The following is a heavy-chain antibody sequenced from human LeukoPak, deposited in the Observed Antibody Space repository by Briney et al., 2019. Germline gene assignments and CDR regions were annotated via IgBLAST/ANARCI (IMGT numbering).Heavy chain of an antibody. V-gene: IGHV4-59*01. J-gene: IGHJ3*02. Sequence: SETLSLTCTVSGDSISTYYYWYWIRRPPGKGLEWIGYIYYSGSTNYNPSLKSRVTISVDTSKNHFSLKLSSVTAADTAVYYCARWMRNDPLRNAFEIWGQGTMVTVSS. CDR2: IYYSGST. D-gene: IGHD1-1*01. CDR3: ARWMRNDPLRNAFEI. CDR1: GDSISTYY.